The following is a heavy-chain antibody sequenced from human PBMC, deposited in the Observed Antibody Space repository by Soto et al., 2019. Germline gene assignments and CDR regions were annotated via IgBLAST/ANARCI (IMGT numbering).Heavy chain of an antibody. CDR3: ARTPPYYDFWSGYPGGPSWFDP. V-gene: IGHV4-59*01. CDR2: IYYSGST. Sequence: PXGTLCHTGTVPGGSISSYYWSWIPQPPGKGLERLGYIYYSGSTNYNPSLKSRVTISVDTSKNQFSLKLSTVTAADTAVYYCARTPPYYDFWSGYPGGPSWFDPWGQGTLVTVSS. J-gene: IGHJ5*02. D-gene: IGHD3-3*01. CDR1: GGSISSYY.